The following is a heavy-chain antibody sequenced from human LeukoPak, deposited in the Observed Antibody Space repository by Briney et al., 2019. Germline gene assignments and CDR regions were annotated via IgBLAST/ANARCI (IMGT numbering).Heavy chain of an antibody. Sequence: SETLSLTCSISGGSISSYYWSWIRQPPGKGLEWIGYIYYSGSTKYNPSLKSRVTISVDTSKNQFSLKLSSVTAADTAVYYCARVRGLDSYYDFWSGYYTWGSAWFDPWGQGTLVTVSS. J-gene: IGHJ5*02. V-gene: IGHV4-59*01. CDR3: ARVRGLDSYYDFWSGYYTWGSAWFDP. CDR1: GGSISSYY. CDR2: IYYSGST. D-gene: IGHD3-3*01.